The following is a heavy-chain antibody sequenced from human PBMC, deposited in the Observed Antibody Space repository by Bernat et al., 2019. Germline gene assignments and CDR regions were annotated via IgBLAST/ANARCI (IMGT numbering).Heavy chain of an antibody. CDR3: ARGAGYYDFWSGYYGDAFDI. Sequence: QVQLQESGPGLVKPSETLSLTYTVSGGSISSYYWSWIRQPAGKGLEWIGRIYTSGSTNYNPSLKSRVTMSVDTSKNQFSLKLSSVTAADTAVYYCARGAGYYDFWSGYYGDAFDIWGQGTMVTVSS. D-gene: IGHD3-3*01. CDR2: IYTSGST. J-gene: IGHJ3*02. V-gene: IGHV4-4*07. CDR1: GGSISSYY.